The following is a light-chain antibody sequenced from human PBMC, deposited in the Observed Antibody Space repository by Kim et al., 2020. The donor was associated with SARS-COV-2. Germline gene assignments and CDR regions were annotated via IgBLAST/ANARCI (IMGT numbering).Light chain of an antibody. J-gene: IGLJ2*01. CDR2: RDT. Sequence: GDRYVCWYQQKSGQSPGLVIYRDTQRPSGIPERFSGSNSGKTATLTISGTQAMDEADYYCHVWDSDTAVFGGGTKLTVL. V-gene: IGLV3-1*01. CDR1: GDRY. CDR3: HVWDSDTAV.